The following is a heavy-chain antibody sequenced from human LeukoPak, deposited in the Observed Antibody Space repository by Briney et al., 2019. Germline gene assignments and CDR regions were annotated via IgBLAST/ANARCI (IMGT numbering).Heavy chain of an antibody. Sequence: TGGSLRLSCAVSGFSVTNNYMSWVRQAPGKGLEWVSVFYVGGATYYADSVKGRFTISRDNSENTLYLQMKSLRAEDTAVYYCARGDGYNFIDYWGQGTLVTVSS. J-gene: IGHJ4*02. CDR2: FYVGGAT. CDR3: ARGDGYNFIDY. V-gene: IGHV3-53*01. D-gene: IGHD5-24*01. CDR1: GFSVTNNY.